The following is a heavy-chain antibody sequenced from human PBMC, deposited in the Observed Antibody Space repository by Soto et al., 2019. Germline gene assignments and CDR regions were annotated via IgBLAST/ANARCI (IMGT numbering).Heavy chain of an antibody. CDR2: IYHSGST. Sequence: RQPPGKGLEWIGYIYHSGSTYYNPSLKSRVTISVDRSKNQFSLKLSSVTAADTAVYYCARGGSGYQVDDWGQGTLVTFSS. V-gene: IGHV4-30-2*01. J-gene: IGHJ4*02. CDR3: ARGGSGYQVDD. D-gene: IGHD5-12*01.